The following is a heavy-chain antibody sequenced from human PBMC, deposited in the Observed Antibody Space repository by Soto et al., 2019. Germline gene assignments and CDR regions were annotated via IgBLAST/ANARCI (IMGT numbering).Heavy chain of an antibody. V-gene: IGHV4-31*03. D-gene: IGHD2-2*01. CDR3: ARVRETQLLGWFDP. CDR1: GGSISSGGYY. J-gene: IGHJ5*02. Sequence: QVQLQESGPGLVKPSQTLSLTCTVSGGSISSGGYYWSWIRQHPGKGLEWIGYIYHSGTTYYNPSLKSRVTISVDTSKYPFTLKLTSVTAPDTAVYYCARVRETQLLGWFDPWGQGTLVTVSS. CDR2: IYHSGTT.